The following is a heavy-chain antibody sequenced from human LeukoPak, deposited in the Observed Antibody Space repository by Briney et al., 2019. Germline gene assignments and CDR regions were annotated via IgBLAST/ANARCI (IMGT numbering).Heavy chain of an antibody. Sequence: SETLSLTCTVSGGSISTGDFYWTWIRQPPEKGLEWIGYIYHSGSTYYNPSLKSRVTISVDTSKNQFSLKLSSVTAADTAVYYCARDQGHNYGYFDYWGQGTLVTVSS. D-gene: IGHD5-18*01. J-gene: IGHJ4*02. CDR2: IYHSGST. CDR3: ARDQGHNYGYFDY. V-gene: IGHV4-30-2*01. CDR1: GGSISTGDFY.